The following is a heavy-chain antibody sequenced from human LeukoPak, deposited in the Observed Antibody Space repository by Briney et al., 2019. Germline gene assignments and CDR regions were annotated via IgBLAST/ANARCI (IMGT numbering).Heavy chain of an antibody. V-gene: IGHV3-7*01. Sequence: GGSLRLSCAASGFTFSSYWMSWVRQAPGKGLEWVANIKKDGSEKYYVDSVKGRFTISRDNAKNSLDLQMSSLRAEDTAVYYCARDKEVGATRLDDWGQGTLVTVSS. CDR1: GFTFSSYW. CDR2: IKKDGSEK. CDR3: ARDKEVGATRLDD. J-gene: IGHJ4*02. D-gene: IGHD1-26*01.